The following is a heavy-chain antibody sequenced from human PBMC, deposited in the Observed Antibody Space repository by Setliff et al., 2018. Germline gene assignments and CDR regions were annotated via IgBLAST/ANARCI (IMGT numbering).Heavy chain of an antibody. D-gene: IGHD7-27*01. CDR1: GGSFSSFY. CDR3: AKFGPLDLTGDWAFDN. CDR2: INHSGTT. V-gene: IGHV4-34*01. Sequence: PSETLSLTCAVYGGSFSSFYWSWIRQPPGKGLEWIGEINHSGTTTYNPSLKSRVTISVDTSRKQFSLRLTSVPAAATAVYYCAKFGPLDLTGDWAFDNWGQGTLVTVSS. J-gene: IGHJ4*02.